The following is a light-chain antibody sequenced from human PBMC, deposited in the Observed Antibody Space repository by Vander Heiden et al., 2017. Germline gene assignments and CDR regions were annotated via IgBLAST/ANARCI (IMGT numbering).Light chain of an antibody. CDR2: AAS. Sequence: DIQMTQSPSSLSASVGDRVTITCRASQSISSYLHWHQQKPGKAPKLLIYAASSLQSGVPSRFSGSGSGTDLTLTISSLQPEDFATYYCQKSYSTSWTFGQGTKVEIK. V-gene: IGKV1-39*01. CDR3: QKSYSTSWT. CDR1: QSISSY. J-gene: IGKJ1*01.